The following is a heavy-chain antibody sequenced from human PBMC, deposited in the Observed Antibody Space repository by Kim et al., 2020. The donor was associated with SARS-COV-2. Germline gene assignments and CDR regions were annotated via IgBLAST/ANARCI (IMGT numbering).Heavy chain of an antibody. J-gene: IGHJ6*02. Sequence: SRVTISVDTSKNQFSLKPSSVTAADTAVYYCARGRARSSGWPYYYYGMDVWGQGTTVTVSS. D-gene: IGHD6-19*01. CDR3: ARGRARSSGWPYYYYGMDV. V-gene: IGHV4-34*01.